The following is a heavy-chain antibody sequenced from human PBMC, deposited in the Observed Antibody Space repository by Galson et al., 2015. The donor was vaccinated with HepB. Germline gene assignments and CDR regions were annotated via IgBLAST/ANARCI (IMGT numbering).Heavy chain of an antibody. D-gene: IGHD2-2*01. CDR2: ISRSGGTT. J-gene: IGHJ4*02. CDR3: ATVPPVIEVVPAASSYYFDY. V-gene: IGHV3-23*01. CDR1: GFTFSSYA. Sequence: SLRLSCAASGFTFSSYAMSWVRQAPGKGLEWVSAISRSGGTTYYADSVKCRFTISRDNSKNTLYLQMNSLRAEDTAVYYCATVPPVIEVVPAASSYYFDYWGQGALVTVSS.